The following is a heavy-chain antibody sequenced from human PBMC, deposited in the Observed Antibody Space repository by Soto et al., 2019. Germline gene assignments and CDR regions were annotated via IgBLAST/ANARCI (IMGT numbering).Heavy chain of an antibody. D-gene: IGHD6-19*01. CDR3: ARGGSGWYKDGMDV. CDR2: ISYDGSNK. CDR1: GFTFSSYA. J-gene: IGHJ6*02. Sequence: QVQLVESGGGVVQPGRSLRLSCAASGFTFSSYAMNWVRQAPGKGLKWVAVISYDGSNKYYADSVKGRFTISRDNSKNTLYLQMNSLRAEDTAVYYCARGGSGWYKDGMDVWGQGTTVTVSS. V-gene: IGHV3-30-3*01.